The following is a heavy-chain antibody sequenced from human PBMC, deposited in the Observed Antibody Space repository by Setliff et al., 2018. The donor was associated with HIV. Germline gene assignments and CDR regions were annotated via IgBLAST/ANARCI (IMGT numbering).Heavy chain of an antibody. CDR2: IDPNGGAT. D-gene: IGHD2-2*01. Sequence: ASVNVSCKSFGYTFTSYFLHWVRQAPGQGLEWLGIIDPNGGATNNAQKLQGRLTVTTDTSTGTLYMELSNLRSDDSAVYYCARAGGGATDQAFDIWGQGTMVTVSS. CDR3: ARAGGGATDQAFDI. J-gene: IGHJ3*02. CDR1: GYTFTSYF. V-gene: IGHV1-46*01.